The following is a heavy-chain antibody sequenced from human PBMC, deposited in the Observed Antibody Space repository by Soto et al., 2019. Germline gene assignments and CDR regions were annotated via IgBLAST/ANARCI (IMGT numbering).Heavy chain of an antibody. CDR1: GGSITSGDYY. V-gene: IGHV4-30-4*01. Sequence: QVQLQESGPGLVKPSQTLSLTCTVSGGSITSGDYYWSWIRQPPGKGLEWIGYIFYSGSTYYSPSLTTRVTISVQTSTNQFSRKLSSVTAADTAVYYCARARALHWRTRPSNWFGPWGQGTLVTVSS. J-gene: IGHJ5*02. CDR2: IFYSGST. CDR3: ARARALHWRTRPSNWFGP. D-gene: IGHD1-1*01.